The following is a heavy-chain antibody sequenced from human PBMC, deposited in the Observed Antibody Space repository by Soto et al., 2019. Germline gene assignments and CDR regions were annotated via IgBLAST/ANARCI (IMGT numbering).Heavy chain of an antibody. CDR3: ARGFPPGSRVYYYYYYMDV. D-gene: IGHD2-15*01. Sequence: EASVKVSCKASGYTFTSYGISWVRQAPGQGLEWMGWISAYNGNTNYAQKLQGRVPMTTDTSTSTAYMELRSLRSDDTAVYYCARGFPPGSRVYYYYYYMDVWGKGTTVTVSS. V-gene: IGHV1-18*01. CDR2: ISAYNGNT. CDR1: GYTFTSYG. J-gene: IGHJ6*03.